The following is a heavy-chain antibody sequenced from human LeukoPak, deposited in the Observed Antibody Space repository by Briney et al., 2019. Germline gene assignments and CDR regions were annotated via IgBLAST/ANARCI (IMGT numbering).Heavy chain of an antibody. D-gene: IGHD6-19*01. CDR2: ISSSSSYI. J-gene: IGHJ4*02. Sequence: GGSLRLSCAASGFTFSSYSMNWVRQAPGKGLEWVSSISSSSSYIYYADSAKGRFTISRDNAKNSLYLQMNSLRAEDTAVYYCARVLGVQESEYYFDYWGQGTLVTVSS. CDR3: ARVLGVQESEYYFDY. V-gene: IGHV3-21*01. CDR1: GFTFSSYS.